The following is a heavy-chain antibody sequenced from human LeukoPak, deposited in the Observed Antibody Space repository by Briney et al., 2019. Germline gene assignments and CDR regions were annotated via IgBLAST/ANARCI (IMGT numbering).Heavy chain of an antibody. J-gene: IGHJ4*02. CDR2: INPNSGGT. Sequence: ASVKVSCKASGYTFTGYYMHWMRQAPGQGLEWMGWINPNSGGTNYAQKFQGRVTMTRDTSISTAYMELSRLRSDDTAVYYCARVFNSGNYVDCWGQGTLVTVSS. V-gene: IGHV1-2*02. CDR1: GYTFTGYY. D-gene: IGHD3-10*02. CDR3: ARVFNSGNYVDC.